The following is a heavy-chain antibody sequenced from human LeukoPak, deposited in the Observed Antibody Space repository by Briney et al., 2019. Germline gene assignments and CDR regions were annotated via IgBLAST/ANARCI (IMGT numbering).Heavy chain of an antibody. CDR3: AKDFMHYGSGRPYYMDV. V-gene: IGHV3-23*01. J-gene: IGHJ6*03. Sequence: GGSLRLSCAASGFTFSDFYMSWIRQAPGKGLEWVSTINGGGSGTYYADSVKGRFTISRDNSKNTVFLQMNSLRIEDTAMYFCAKDFMHYGSGRPYYMDVWGEGTTVIISS. CDR1: GFTFSDFY. D-gene: IGHD3-10*01. CDR2: INGGGSGT.